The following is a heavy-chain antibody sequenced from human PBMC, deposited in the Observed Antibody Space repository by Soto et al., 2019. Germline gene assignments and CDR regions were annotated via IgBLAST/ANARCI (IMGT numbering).Heavy chain of an antibody. CDR2: ISSSSSYI. CDR1: GFTFSSYS. J-gene: IGHJ3*02. Sequence: VGSLRLSFAASGFTFSSYSMNWVRQAPGKGLEWVSSISSSSSYIYYADSVKGRFTISRDNSKNTLYLQMNSLRDEDTAVYYCARDRIKGSGAYDIWRQGTMVTVS. D-gene: IGHD3-10*01. V-gene: IGHV3-21*01. CDR3: ARDRIKGSGAYDI.